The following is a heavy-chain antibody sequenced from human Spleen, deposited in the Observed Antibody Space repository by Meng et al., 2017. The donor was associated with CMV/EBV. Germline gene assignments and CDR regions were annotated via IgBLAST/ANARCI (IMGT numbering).Heavy chain of an antibody. CDR1: GFTFTSYS. CDR2: ISSSVSTI. Sequence: GESLKISCAASGFTFTSYSMNWVRQAPGKGLEWLTYISSSVSTISYADSVKGQFTISRDNAKNSLYLQMNSLRAEDTAVYYCARDTSWGLDYWGQGTLVTVSS. J-gene: IGHJ4*02. V-gene: IGHV3-48*04. CDR3: ARDTSWGLDY. D-gene: IGHD2-2*01.